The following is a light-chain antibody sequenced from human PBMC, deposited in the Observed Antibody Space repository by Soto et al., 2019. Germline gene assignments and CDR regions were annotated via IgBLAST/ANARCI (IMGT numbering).Light chain of an antibody. V-gene: IGKV3-20*01. CDR2: VAS. CDR1: QSVSSNY. Sequence: EIVLTQSPGTLPLSPGERATLSCRASQSVSSNYLVWYQQKPGQAPSPLIYVASSRATGIPDRFSGSGSGTDFTLTISRLEAEYFAVYYCQQYDNSPFTFGQGTKLEIK. CDR3: QQYDNSPFT. J-gene: IGKJ2*01.